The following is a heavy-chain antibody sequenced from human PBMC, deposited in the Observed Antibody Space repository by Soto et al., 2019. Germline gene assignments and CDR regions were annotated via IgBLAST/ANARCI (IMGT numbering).Heavy chain of an antibody. V-gene: IGHV1-3*01. Sequence: ASVKVSCKASGYTFTSYAMHWVRQSPGQRLEWMGWINAGNGNTKYSQKFQGRVTITRDTSASTAYMELSSLRSEDTAVYYCARDPRLGELSCDYWGQGTLVTVSS. D-gene: IGHD3-16*02. CDR3: ARDPRLGELSCDY. CDR2: INAGNGNT. CDR1: GYTFTSYA. J-gene: IGHJ4*02.